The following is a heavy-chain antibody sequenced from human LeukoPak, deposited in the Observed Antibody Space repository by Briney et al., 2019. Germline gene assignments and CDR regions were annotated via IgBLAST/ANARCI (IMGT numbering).Heavy chain of an antibody. Sequence: GGSLRLSCSASVFTFRSSEMNWVRQAPGKGLEGVAVISYDGSNKYYADSVKGRFTISRDNSKNTLYLQMNSLRAEDTAVYYCARDARPYSSGWYYFDYWGQGTLVTVSS. J-gene: IGHJ4*02. V-gene: IGHV3-30*04. CDR1: VFTFRSSE. CDR2: ISYDGSNK. D-gene: IGHD6-19*01. CDR3: ARDARPYSSGWYYFDY.